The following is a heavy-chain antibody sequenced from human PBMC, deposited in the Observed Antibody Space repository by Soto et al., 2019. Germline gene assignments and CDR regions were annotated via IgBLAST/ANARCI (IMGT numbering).Heavy chain of an antibody. D-gene: IGHD3-22*01. CDR1: GFTFSSYA. V-gene: IGHV3-23*01. CDR3: AKDLYDSSGYYHKLDY. CDR2: ISGSGGST. J-gene: IGHJ4*02. Sequence: GGSLRLSCAASGFTFSSYAMSWVRQAPGKGLEWVSAISGSGGSTYYADSVKGRFTISRDNSKNTLYLQMNSLRAEDTAVYYCAKDLYDSSGYYHKLDYWGQGTLVTVSS.